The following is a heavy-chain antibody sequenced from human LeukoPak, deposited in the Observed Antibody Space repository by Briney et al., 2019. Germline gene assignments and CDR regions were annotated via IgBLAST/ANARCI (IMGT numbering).Heavy chain of an antibody. CDR1: GFTFSSYG. J-gene: IGHJ4*02. CDR3: TTDYQLLLVEGGRWGFDY. CDR2: ISYDGSNK. Sequence: GGSLRLSCAASGFTFSSYGMHWVRQAPGKGLEWVAVISYDGSNKYYADSVKGRFTISRDNSKNTLYLQMNSLKTEDTAVYYCTTDYQLLLVEGGRWGFDYWGQGTLVTVSS. V-gene: IGHV3-30*03. D-gene: IGHD2-2*01.